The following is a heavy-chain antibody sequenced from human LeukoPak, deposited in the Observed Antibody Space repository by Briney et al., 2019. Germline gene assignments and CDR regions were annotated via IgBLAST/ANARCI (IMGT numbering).Heavy chain of an antibody. CDR2: INPSGGDT. CDR3: AREVMNNLRFDY. J-gene: IGHJ4*02. D-gene: IGHD1-14*01. Sequence: ASVKVSCKASGYTFTSYYMHWVRQAPGQGLEWMGIINPSGGDTSYAQKFQGRLTMTRDTSTNTVYMELTSLRSEDTAVYYCAREVMNNLRFDYWGQGTVVTVSS. CDR1: GYTFTSYY. V-gene: IGHV1-46*01.